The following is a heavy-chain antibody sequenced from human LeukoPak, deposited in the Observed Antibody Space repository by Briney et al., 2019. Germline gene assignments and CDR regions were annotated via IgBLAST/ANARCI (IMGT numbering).Heavy chain of an antibody. J-gene: IGHJ4*02. V-gene: IGHV4-39*01. CDR2: IFYSGST. Sequence: SETLSLTCSVSGGSINSNGYYWAWIRQPPGKRPEWIGSIFYSGSTHYNPSLQSRITISADTSKGQFSLKLSSVTAADTAVYYCARQGVGATDFWGQGSLVTVSS. D-gene: IGHD1-26*01. CDR1: GGSINSNGYY. CDR3: ARQGVGATDF.